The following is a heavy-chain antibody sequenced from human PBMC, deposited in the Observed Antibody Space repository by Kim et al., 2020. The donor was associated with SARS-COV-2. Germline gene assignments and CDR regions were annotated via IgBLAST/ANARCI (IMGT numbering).Heavy chain of an antibody. CDR1: GFTFGRSA. J-gene: IGHJ4*02. Sequence: GGSLRLSCEASGFTFGRSAMSWARQAPGKGLEWVSTISDGGVRTHYADSVKGRFTISRDNSKSTLFLHMNSLRAEDTAVYYCEASDYWGQGSLVTVSS. V-gene: IGHV3-23*01. CDR3: EASDY. CDR2: ISDGGVRT.